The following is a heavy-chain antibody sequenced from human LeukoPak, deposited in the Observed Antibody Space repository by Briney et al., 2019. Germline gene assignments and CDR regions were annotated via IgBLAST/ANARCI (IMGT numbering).Heavy chain of an antibody. Sequence: PSETLSLTCTVSGGSISSGDYYWSWIRQPAGKGLEWIGRIYTSGSTNYNPSLKSRVTMSVDTSKNQFSLKLSSVTAADTAVYYCARDVRGFFDYWGQGTLVTVSS. CDR3: ARDVRGFFDY. V-gene: IGHV4-61*02. J-gene: IGHJ4*02. CDR1: GGSISSGDYY. CDR2: IYTSGST. D-gene: IGHD3-10*02.